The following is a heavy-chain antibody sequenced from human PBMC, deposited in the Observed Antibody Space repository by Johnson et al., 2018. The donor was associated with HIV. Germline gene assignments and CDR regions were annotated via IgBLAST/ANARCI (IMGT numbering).Heavy chain of an antibody. D-gene: IGHD3-10*01. Sequence: EVQLVESGGGLVQPGRSLRLSCAASGFMLNSHGMHWVRQVSKKGLEWVAGISWNSDTIGYADSVKGRFTISRDNAKNSLYLQMKSLRLEDTAVYSCYCTDHCGAGSESKGTFDAWGQGTMVTVSS. CDR1: GFMLNSHG. J-gene: IGHJ3*01. V-gene: IGHV3-9*01. CDR3: YCTDHCGAGSESKGTFDA. CDR2: ISWNSDTI.